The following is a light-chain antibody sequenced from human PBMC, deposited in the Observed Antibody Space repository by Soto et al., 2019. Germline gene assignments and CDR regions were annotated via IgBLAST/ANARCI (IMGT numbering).Light chain of an antibody. CDR3: SSYAGSNHNWV. J-gene: IGLJ3*02. CDR2: EVS. Sequence: QSVLTQPPSASGSPGQSVTISCTGISSDVGGYNYVSWYQQHPGKAPKLMIYEVSKRPSGVPDRFSGSKSGNTASLTVSGLQAEDEADYYCSSYAGSNHNWVFGGGTQLTVL. V-gene: IGLV2-8*01. CDR1: SSDVGGYNY.